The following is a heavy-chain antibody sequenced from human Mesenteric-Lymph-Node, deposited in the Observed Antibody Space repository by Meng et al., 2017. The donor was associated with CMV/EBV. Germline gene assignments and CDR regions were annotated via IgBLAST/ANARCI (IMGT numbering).Heavy chain of an antibody. CDR2: IYSGGSST. CDR1: GFTFSSYA. J-gene: IGHJ6*02. Sequence: GGSLRLSCAASGFTFSSYAMSWVRQAPGKGLEWVSVIYSGGSSTYYADSVKGRFTISRDNSKNTLYLQMNSLRAEDTAVYYCAKDNGRYCSSTSCYTPPYYYGMDVWGQGTTVTVSS. D-gene: IGHD2-2*02. CDR3: AKDNGRYCSSTSCYTPPYYYGMDV. V-gene: IGHV3-23*03.